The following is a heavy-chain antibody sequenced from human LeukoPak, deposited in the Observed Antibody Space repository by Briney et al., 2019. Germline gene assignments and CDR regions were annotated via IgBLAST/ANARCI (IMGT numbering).Heavy chain of an antibody. V-gene: IGHV4-31*03. CDR2: IYYSGST. CDR3: ARSRGYGGNARIDY. CDR1: GGSISSGGYS. J-gene: IGHJ4*02. Sequence: SQTLSLTCTVSGGSISSGGYSWNWIRQHPGKGLEWIGYIYYSGSTYYNPSLKSRVTISVDTSKNQFSLKLSSVTAADTAVYYCARSRGYGGNARIDYWGQGTLVTVSS. D-gene: IGHD4-23*01.